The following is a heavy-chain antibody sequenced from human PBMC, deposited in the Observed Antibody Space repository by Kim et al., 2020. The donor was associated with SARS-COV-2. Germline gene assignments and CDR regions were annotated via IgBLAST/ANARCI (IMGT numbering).Heavy chain of an antibody. Sequence: DAVKGRFTITRDNAKNSLYREMNSLRAEDTAVYYCARDLSHYYDSSGYGYWGQGTLVTVSS. V-gene: IGHV3-21*01. CDR3: ARDLSHYYDSSGYGY. J-gene: IGHJ4*02. D-gene: IGHD3-22*01.